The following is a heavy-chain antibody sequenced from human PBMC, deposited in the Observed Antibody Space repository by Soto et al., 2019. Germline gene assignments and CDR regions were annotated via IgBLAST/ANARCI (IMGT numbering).Heavy chain of an antibody. CDR1: CGSISSADYY. V-gene: IGHV4-31*03. CDR3: ARFYMVRGVMGAFDI. Sequence: TLSLTCTVSCGSISSADYYWSWIRQHPGKGLEWIGYIYYIGSTYYNPSLKSRVSISVDTSKNQFSLKLSSVTAADTAVYYCARFYMVRGVMGAFDIWGQGTMVT. CDR2: IYYIGST. D-gene: IGHD3-10*01. J-gene: IGHJ3*02.